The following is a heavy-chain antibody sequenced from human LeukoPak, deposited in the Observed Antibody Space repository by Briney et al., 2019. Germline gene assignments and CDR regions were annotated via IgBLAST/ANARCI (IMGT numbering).Heavy chain of an antibody. CDR2: INSDGSST. D-gene: IGHD4-17*01. CDR3: ARGSDYGDYLDY. CDR1: GFTFSSYW. V-gene: IGHV3-74*01. J-gene: IGHJ4*02. Sequence: GGSLRLSCAASGFTFSSYWMHWVRQAPGKGLVWVSRINSDGSSTSYADSVKGRFTISRDNAKNTLYLQMNSLRAEDTAVYYCARGSDYGDYLDYWGQGTLVTVSS.